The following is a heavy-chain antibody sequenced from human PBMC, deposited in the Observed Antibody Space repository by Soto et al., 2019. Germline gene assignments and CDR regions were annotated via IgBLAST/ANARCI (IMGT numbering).Heavy chain of an antibody. CDR1: GYTFTGYY. CDR3: ANNEYRSSLNWFDP. CDR2: INPNSGGT. J-gene: IGHJ5*02. Sequence: ASVKVSCKASGYTFTGYYMHWVRQAPGQGLEWMGWINPNSGGTNYAQKFQGRVTMTRDTSISTAYMELSRLRSDDTAVYYCANNEYRSSLNWFDPWGQGTLVTVSS. V-gene: IGHV1-2*02. D-gene: IGHD6-6*01.